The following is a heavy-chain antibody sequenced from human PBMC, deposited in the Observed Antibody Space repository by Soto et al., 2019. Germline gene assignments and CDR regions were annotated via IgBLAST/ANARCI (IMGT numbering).Heavy chain of an antibody. J-gene: IGHJ5*02. CDR3: ARERQLGNNWFDP. D-gene: IGHD6-6*01. CDR2: IYYSGST. Sequence: SETLSLTCTVSGGSISSGGYYWSWIRQHPGKGLEWIGYIYYSGSTYYNPSLKSRVTISVDTSKNQFSLKLSSVTAADTAVYYCARERQLGNNWFDPWGQGTLVTVSS. CDR1: GGSISSGGYY. V-gene: IGHV4-31*03.